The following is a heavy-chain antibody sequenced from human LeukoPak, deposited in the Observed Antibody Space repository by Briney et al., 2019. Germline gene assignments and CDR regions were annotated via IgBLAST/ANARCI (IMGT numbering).Heavy chain of an antibody. Sequence: GGSLRLSCAASGFTFSDYYMSWVRQAPGKGLEWVANIKQDGSEKYYVDSVKGRFTISRDNAKNSLYLQMNSLRAEDTAVYYCASFYSGRGYYYYYYMDVWGKGTTVTVSS. J-gene: IGHJ6*03. CDR3: ASFYSGRGYYYYYYMDV. D-gene: IGHD3-10*01. V-gene: IGHV3-7*01. CDR1: GFTFSDYY. CDR2: IKQDGSEK.